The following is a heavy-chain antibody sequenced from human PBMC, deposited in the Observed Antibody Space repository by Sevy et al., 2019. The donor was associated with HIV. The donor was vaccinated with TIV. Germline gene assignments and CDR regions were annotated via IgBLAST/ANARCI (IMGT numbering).Heavy chain of an antibody. Sequence: SETLCLTCAVSGYSISSGYYWGWVRQPPGKGLEWIGSISHRGSTYFNPSLKSRVTISVDTSKNQFSLKVSSVTAADTAVYFCARAFIAVSGGHFDYWGQGTLVTVSS. V-gene: IGHV4-38-2*01. CDR2: ISHRGST. J-gene: IGHJ4*02. D-gene: IGHD6-19*01. CDR1: GYSISSGYY. CDR3: ARAFIAVSGGHFDY.